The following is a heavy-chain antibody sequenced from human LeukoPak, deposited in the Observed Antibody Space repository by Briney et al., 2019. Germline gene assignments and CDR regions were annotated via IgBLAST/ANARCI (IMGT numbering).Heavy chain of an antibody. V-gene: IGHV3-30*02. CDR2: IRYDGSNK. CDR1: GFTFSSYE. J-gene: IGHJ6*03. CDR3: AKPGAAGTGYYYYMDV. D-gene: IGHD6-13*01. Sequence: GGSLRLSCVASGFTFSSYEMNWVRQAPGKGLEWVAFIRYDGSNKYYADSVKGRFTISRDNSKNTLYLQMNSLRAEDTAVYYCAKPGAAGTGYYYYMDVWGKGTTVTISS.